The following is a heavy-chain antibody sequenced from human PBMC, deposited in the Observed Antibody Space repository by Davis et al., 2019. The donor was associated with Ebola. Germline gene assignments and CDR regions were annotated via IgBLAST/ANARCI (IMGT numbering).Heavy chain of an antibody. V-gene: IGHV5-51*01. J-gene: IGHJ4*02. CDR2: IYPGDSDT. Sequence: GESLKISCKASGYSFTNYWIGWVRQMPGKGLEWMGIIYPGDSDTRYSPSFQGQIIISADKSISTAYLQWSSLKASDTATYYCARAPYYYDVSGFYVDYWGQGTLVTVSS. CDR3: ARAPYYYDVSGFYVDY. CDR1: GYSFTNYW. D-gene: IGHD3-22*01.